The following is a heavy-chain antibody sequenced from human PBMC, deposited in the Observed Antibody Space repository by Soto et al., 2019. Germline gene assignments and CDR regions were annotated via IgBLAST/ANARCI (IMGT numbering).Heavy chain of an antibody. D-gene: IGHD2-8*01. V-gene: IGHV3-48*03. CDR1: GFTFSSHE. CDR3: ARGGVY. J-gene: IGHJ4*02. CDR2: ISSSGTTM. Sequence: GGSLRLSCAASGFTFSSHEMNWIRQDPGKGLEWVSYISSSGTTMYYADSVKGRFTISRDNAKNSLFLQMNSLRAEDTALYYCARGGVYWGQGTLVTVSS.